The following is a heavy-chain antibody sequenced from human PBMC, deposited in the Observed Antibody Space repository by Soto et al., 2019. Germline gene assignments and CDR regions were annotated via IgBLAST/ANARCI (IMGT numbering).Heavy chain of an antibody. V-gene: IGHV3-23*01. J-gene: IGHJ5*02. D-gene: IGHD2-21*01. Sequence: PGGSLRLSCEASGVPFNTYAIAWFRQVPGMGLEWVSTTSIGGNTDLAESVRGRFTVSRDNSKNTLYLQMTNLRVEDAAIYFCARDLRPGLIVPTKSGFDPWGQGTRVTVSS. CDR3: ARDLRPGLIVPTKSGFDP. CDR1: GVPFNTYA. CDR2: TSIGGNT.